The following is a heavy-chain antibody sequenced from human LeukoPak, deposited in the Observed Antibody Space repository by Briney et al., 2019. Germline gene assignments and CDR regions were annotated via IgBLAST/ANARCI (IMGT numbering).Heavy chain of an antibody. D-gene: IGHD2-15*01. CDR1: GSTFTAYN. J-gene: IGHJ4*02. V-gene: IGHV3-48*04. Sequence: PGGSLRLSCAASGSTFTAYNMNWVRQAPGKGLEWVSYISSNSETIYYADSVKGRFTISRDNAKNSLYLQMNSLRAEDTAVYYCAKDTCSGGSCFFDYWGQGTLVTVSS. CDR2: ISSNSETI. CDR3: AKDTCSGGSCFFDY.